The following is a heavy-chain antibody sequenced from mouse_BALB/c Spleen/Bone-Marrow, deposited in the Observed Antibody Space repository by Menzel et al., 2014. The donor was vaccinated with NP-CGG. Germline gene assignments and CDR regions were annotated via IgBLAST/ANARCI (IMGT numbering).Heavy chain of an antibody. V-gene: IGHV1-77*01. J-gene: IGHJ3*01. CDR2: IYPESGST. CDR1: GYIFTDYV. CDR3: ARGPWFTY. Sequence: QVQLKESGPELVKPGASVKMSCKASGYIFTDYVINWVKPGGGQGLEWVGEIYPESGSTYYNEKFKGKATLTADKSSNTVYMQLSSLTSEDSAVYFCARGPWFTYWGQGTLVTVSA.